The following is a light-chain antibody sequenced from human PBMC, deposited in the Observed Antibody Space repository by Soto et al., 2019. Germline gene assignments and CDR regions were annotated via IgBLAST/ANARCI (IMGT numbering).Light chain of an antibody. J-gene: IGKJ1*01. CDR2: GVS. V-gene: IGKV3-20*01. CDR1: QSVTSNY. Sequence: EVVMRQSPATLSVSPGERATLSCRASQSVTSNYLAWYQQKPGQAPRLLIYGVSSRATGVPDRFSGSGSGTDFTLTISRLEPEDFAVYYCQQYTDWPLTFGQGTKVEVK. CDR3: QQYTDWPLT.